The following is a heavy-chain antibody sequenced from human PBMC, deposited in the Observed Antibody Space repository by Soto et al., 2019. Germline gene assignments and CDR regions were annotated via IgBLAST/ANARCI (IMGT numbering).Heavy chain of an antibody. CDR1: GFTFSSYE. CDR3: ARGRAFFDY. V-gene: IGHV3-48*03. Sequence: RLSCAASGFTFSSYEMNWVRQAPGKGLEWVSYISSSGSTIYYADSVKGRFTISRDNAKNSLYLQMNSLRAEDTAVYYCARGRAFFDYWGQGTLVTVSS. CDR2: ISSSGSTI. J-gene: IGHJ4*02.